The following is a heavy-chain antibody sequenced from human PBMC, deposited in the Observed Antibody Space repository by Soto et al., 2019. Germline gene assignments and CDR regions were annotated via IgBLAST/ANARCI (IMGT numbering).Heavy chain of an antibody. CDR2: IYSDAGGGSP. CDR1: GFTFSSNY. V-gene: IGHV3-66*01. CDR3: ARDREYCSGDKCYETGSAY. Sequence: GGSLRLSCAASGFTFSSNYMRWVRQAPGKGLEWVSAIYSDAGGGSPYYADSVKGRFTISRDNAKNSLFLQMNSLRAEDTAVYYCARDREYCSGDKCYETGSAYWGQGTLVTVSS. J-gene: IGHJ4*02. D-gene: IGHD2-15*01.